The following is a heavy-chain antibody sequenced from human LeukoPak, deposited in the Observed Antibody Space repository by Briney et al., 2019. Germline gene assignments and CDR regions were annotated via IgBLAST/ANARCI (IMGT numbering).Heavy chain of an antibody. Sequence: SETLSLTCAVSGYSIRSDYYWGWIRQPPGKGLEWIGSIYQSGSTHYNPSLKSRVTISIDTSKNQFSLKLSSMTAADTAVHCCARNSSWYFDYWGQGTLVTVSS. D-gene: IGHD6-13*01. V-gene: IGHV4-38-2*01. CDR3: ARNSSWYFDY. CDR2: IYQSGST. CDR1: GYSIRSDYY. J-gene: IGHJ4*02.